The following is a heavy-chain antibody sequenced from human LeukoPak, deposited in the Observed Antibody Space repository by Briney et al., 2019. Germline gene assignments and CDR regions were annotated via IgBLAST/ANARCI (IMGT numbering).Heavy chain of an antibody. CDR1: GYTFTSYD. J-gene: IGHJ4*02. CDR3: ARGPPNWGYDY. D-gene: IGHD7-27*01. V-gene: IGHV1-8*01. Sequence: ASVKVSCKASGYTFTSYDFNWVRQATGQRPEWMGRMSPNSGDTGYAQKFQDRVTMTRNTSISTAYMELSSLRSDDTAVYYCARGPPNWGYDYWGPGTLVTVS. CDR2: MSPNSGDT.